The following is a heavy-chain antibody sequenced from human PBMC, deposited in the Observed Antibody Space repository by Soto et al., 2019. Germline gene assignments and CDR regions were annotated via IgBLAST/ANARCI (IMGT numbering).Heavy chain of an antibody. CDR2: IKYDATST. V-gene: IGHV3-74*01. D-gene: IGHD3-16*01. CDR3: ARGALGSYYFDY. CDR1: GFTFNNYW. Sequence: EVQLVESGGGLVQPGGSLRLSCAASGFTFNNYWIHWVRQAPGKGLVWVSRIKYDATSTNYADSVKGRFSISRDNAKNTVYLQMSSLRGDDTAVYYCARGALGSYYFDYWGQGTLVTVSS. J-gene: IGHJ4*02.